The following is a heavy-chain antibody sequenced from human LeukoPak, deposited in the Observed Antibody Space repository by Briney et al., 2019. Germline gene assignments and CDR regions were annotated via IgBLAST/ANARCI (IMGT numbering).Heavy chain of an antibody. CDR1: GLTFHTYT. Sequence: HPGGSLRLSCAASGLTFHTYTMSWVRQAPGKGLEWVANIKQDGSEKYYVDSVKGRFTISRDNAKNSLYLQMNSLRAEDTAVYYCARFSLRSSSHDYWGQGTLVTVSS. CDR2: IKQDGSEK. V-gene: IGHV3-7*01. CDR3: ARFSLRSSSHDY. D-gene: IGHD6-6*01. J-gene: IGHJ4*02.